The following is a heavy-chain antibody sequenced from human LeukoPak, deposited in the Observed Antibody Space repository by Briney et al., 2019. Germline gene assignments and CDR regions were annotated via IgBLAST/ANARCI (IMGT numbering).Heavy chain of an antibody. D-gene: IGHD3-22*01. J-gene: IGHJ4*02. CDR2: ISHNENT. CDR3: ASSGSRWLIDKTYSPY. CDR1: GVSFSGYY. Sequence: SETLSLTCAVYGVSFSGYYWNWIRQPPGKGLEWIGEISHNENTNYSPSLKSRLTISIDTSKSQFSLKLSSVTAADTAVYYCASSGSRWLIDKTYSPYWGQGTLVTVSS. V-gene: IGHV4-34*01.